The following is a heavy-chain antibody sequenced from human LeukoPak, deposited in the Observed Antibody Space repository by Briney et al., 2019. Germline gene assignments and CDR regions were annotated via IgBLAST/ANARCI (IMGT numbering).Heavy chain of an antibody. CDR2: INPNSGGT. CDR1: GYTFTGYY. D-gene: IGHD1-20*01. Sequence: GASVKVSCKASGYTFTGYYMHWVRQAPGQGLEWMGWINPNSGGTNYAQKFQGRVTMTRDTSISTAYMELSRLRSDDTAVYYCARDIGITGTTSGYYYYMDVWGKGTTVTVSS. J-gene: IGHJ6*03. CDR3: ARDIGITGTTSGYYYYMDV. V-gene: IGHV1-2*02.